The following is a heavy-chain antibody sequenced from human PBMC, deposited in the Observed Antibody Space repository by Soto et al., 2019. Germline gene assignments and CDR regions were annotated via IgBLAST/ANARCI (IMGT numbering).Heavy chain of an antibody. CDR3: ASATTYPAEYYYYGMDV. CDR2: INHSGST. J-gene: IGHJ6*02. CDR1: GGSFGGYY. Sequence: QVQLQQWGAGLLKPSETLSLTCAVYGGSFGGYYWSWIRQPPGKGLEWIGEINHSGSTNYNPSLKSRVTISVDTSKNQFSLKLSSVTAADTAVYYCASATTYPAEYYYYGMDVWGQGTTVTVSS. V-gene: IGHV4-34*01. D-gene: IGHD1-26*01.